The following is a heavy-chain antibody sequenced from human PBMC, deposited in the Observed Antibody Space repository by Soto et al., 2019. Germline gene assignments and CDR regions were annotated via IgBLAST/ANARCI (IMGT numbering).Heavy chain of an antibody. CDR1: GGSISNHY. V-gene: IGHV4-59*11. CDR2: ILYSGTT. Sequence: QVHLQESGPGLVKPSETLSLTCTVSGGSISNHYWNWIRQPPGRGLEWIGNILYSGTTNYNTNYTPSLKSRVTVSVDTSRNQFSLKLSSVTAADTAVYYCAGDTYGLDYWGQGTLVSVSS. J-gene: IGHJ4*02. CDR3: AGDTYGLDY. D-gene: IGHD3-10*01.